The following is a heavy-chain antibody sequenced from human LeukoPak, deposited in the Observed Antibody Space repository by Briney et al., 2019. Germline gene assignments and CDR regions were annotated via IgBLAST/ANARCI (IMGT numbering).Heavy chain of an antibody. V-gene: IGHV1-2*02. CDR3: ARGRVGGYSGYESIQLWLRSTGVVFDY. D-gene: IGHD5-12*01. Sequence: ASVKVSCKASGYTFTGYYMHWVRQAPGQGLEWMGWINPNSGGTNYAQKFQGRVTMTRDTSISTAYMELSRLRSDDTAVYYCARGRVGGYSGYESIQLWLRSTGVVFDYWAQGTLVTVSS. J-gene: IGHJ4*02. CDR2: INPNSGGT. CDR1: GYTFTGYY.